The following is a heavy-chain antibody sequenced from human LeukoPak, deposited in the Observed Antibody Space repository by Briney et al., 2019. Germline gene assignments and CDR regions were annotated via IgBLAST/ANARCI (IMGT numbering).Heavy chain of an antibody. V-gene: IGHV4-30-2*01. J-gene: IGHJ3*02. CDR3: ARERDYGDSHDAFDI. Sequence: PSETLSLTCTVSGGSISSGGYHWSWIRQPPGKGLEWIGYIYHSGSTYYNPSLKSRVTISVDRSKNQFSLKLSSVTAADTAVYYCARERDYGDSHDAFDIWGQGTMVTVSS. CDR2: IYHSGST. D-gene: IGHD4-17*01. CDR1: GGSISSGGYH.